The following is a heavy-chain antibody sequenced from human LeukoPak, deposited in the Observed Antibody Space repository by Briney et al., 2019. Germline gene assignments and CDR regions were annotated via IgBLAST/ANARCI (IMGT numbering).Heavy chain of an antibody. CDR1: GFTFSDYY. Sequence: GGSLRLSCAASGFTFSDYYMSWIRQAPGKGLEWVSYISSSGSTIYYADSVKGRFTISRDNAKNSLYLQMNSLRAEDTAVYYCARGADYYGSGSYPPYYFDYWGQGTLVTVSS. CDR2: ISSSGSTI. CDR3: ARGADYYGSGSYPPYYFDY. V-gene: IGHV3-11*01. J-gene: IGHJ4*02. D-gene: IGHD3-10*01.